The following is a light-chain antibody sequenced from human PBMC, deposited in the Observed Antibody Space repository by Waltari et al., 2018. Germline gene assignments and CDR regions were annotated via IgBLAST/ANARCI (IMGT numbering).Light chain of an antibody. CDR2: DVS. J-gene: IGLJ2*01. CDR1: SSDVGGYNY. V-gene: IGLV2-14*01. Sequence: QSALTQPASMSGSPGQSITISCTGTSSDVGGYNYVSWYQQHPGKAPKLMIYDVSKRPSGVSNRFSGSKSGNTASLTISGLQAEDEADYYCSSYTSSSTLFGGGTKLTVL. CDR3: SSYTSSSTL.